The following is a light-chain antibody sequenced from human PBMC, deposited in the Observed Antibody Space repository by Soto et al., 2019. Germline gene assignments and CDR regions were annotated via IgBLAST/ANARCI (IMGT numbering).Light chain of an antibody. Sequence: QSVLTQPASVPGSPGQSITISCTGTSSDVGGYNYVSWYQQHPGKAPKLMIYEVNNRPSGVSNRFSGSKSGNTASPTISGLQAEDEADYYCNSYTSSTTHVFGTGTKVTVL. CDR2: EVN. V-gene: IGLV2-14*01. J-gene: IGLJ1*01. CDR3: NSYTSSTTHV. CDR1: SSDVGGYNY.